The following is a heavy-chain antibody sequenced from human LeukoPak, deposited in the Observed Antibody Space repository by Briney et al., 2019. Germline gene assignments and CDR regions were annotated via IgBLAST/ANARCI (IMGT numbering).Heavy chain of an antibody. D-gene: IGHD1-26*01. CDR1: GFTFSSYA. CDR2: ISVSGGT. J-gene: IGHJ4*02. Sequence: GGSLRLSCAASGFTFSSYAMSWVRQAPGKGLEWVSVISVSGGTYYADSVKGRFTISRDNSNNRLYLQMNSLRAEDTAVYYCANPRVGDYWGQGTLVTVSS. CDR3: ANPRVGDY. V-gene: IGHV3-23*01.